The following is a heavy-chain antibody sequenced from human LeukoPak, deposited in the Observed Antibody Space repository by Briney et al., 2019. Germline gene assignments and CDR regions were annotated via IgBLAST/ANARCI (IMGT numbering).Heavy chain of an antibody. CDR3: AKDIAYCGGDCPSGGAFDI. Sequence: GGSLRLSCTGSGFTFSTYWMHWVRQAPGKRLVWVSRVSGDGSATVYADSVKGRFTISRDNAKNSLYLQMNSLRAEDMALYYCAKDIAYCGGDCPSGGAFDIWGQGTMVTVSS. D-gene: IGHD2-21*01. CDR1: GFTFSTYW. CDR2: VSGDGSAT. J-gene: IGHJ3*02. V-gene: IGHV3-74*01.